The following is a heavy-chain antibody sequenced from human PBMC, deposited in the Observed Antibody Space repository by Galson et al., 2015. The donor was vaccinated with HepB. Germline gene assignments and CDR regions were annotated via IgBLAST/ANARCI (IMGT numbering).Heavy chain of an antibody. CDR1: GFTFSTYG. CDR2: ISNDGSQK. V-gene: IGHV3-30*18. CDR3: AKDFKDSGMDY. D-gene: IGHD1-26*01. J-gene: IGHJ4*02. Sequence: LRLSCAASGFTFSTYGMHWVRQAPGKGLEWVAVISNDGSQKYFADSVKGRFTISRDNSKNTVFLQMNSLRAEDAALYYCAKDFKDSGMDYWGQGTLVTVSS.